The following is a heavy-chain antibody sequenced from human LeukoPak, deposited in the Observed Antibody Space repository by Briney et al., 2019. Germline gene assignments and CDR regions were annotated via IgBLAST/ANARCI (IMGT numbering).Heavy chain of an antibody. CDR3: ARAPVSGFYDSSYYPYYFDY. CDR1: GFTFDDYG. V-gene: IGHV3-20*04. Sequence: GGSLRLSCAASGFTFDDYGMNWVRQTPGKGLEWVCGISWNGGIQGYADSVRGRFTISRDNAKNSLYLQMNSLRAEDTALYYCARAPVSGFYDSSYYPYYFDYWGQGTLVTVSS. CDR2: ISWNGGIQ. D-gene: IGHD3-22*01. J-gene: IGHJ4*02.